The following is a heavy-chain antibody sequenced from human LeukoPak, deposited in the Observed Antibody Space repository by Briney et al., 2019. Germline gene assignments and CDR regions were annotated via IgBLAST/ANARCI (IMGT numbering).Heavy chain of an antibody. J-gene: IGHJ4*02. Sequence: SETLSLTCTVSGYSISSGYYWGWIRQPPGNGLEWIGSIYHSGSTYYNPSLKSRVTISVDTSKNQFSLKLSSVTAADTAVYYCAREGPWLVDYWGQGTLVTVSS. CDR3: AREGPWLVDY. CDR1: GYSISSGYY. V-gene: IGHV4-38-2*02. D-gene: IGHD6-19*01. CDR2: IYHSGST.